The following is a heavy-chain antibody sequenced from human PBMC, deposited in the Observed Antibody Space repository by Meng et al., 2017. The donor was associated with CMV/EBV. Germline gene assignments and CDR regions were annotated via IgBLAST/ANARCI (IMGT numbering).Heavy chain of an antibody. CDR1: GFTFSSYA. Sequence: ASGFTFSSYAMHWFRQAPGKGLGWVAVISYDGSNKYYADSVKGRFTISRDNSKNTLYLQMNSLRAEDTAVYYCASRVRGYSYGDFDYWGQGTLVTVSS. J-gene: IGHJ4*02. V-gene: IGHV3-30*04. CDR2: ISYDGSNK. D-gene: IGHD5-18*01. CDR3: ASRVRGYSYGDFDY.